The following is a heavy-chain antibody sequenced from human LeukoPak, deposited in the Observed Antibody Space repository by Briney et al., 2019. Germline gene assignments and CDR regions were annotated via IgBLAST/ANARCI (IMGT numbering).Heavy chain of an antibody. D-gene: IGHD3-22*01. CDR3: ARSTLTYYYDSSGYYFDY. J-gene: IGHJ4*02. V-gene: IGHV5-51*01. CDR1: GYSFTSYW. Sequence: GESLKISCKGSGYSFTSYWIGWVRQMPGKGLEWVGIIYPGDSDTRYSPSFQGQVTISADKSISTAYLQWSSPKASDTAMYYCARSTLTYYYDSSGYYFDYWGQGTLVTVSS. CDR2: IYPGDSDT.